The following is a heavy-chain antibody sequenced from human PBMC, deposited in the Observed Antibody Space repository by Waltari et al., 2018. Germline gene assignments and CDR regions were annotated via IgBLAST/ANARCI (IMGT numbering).Heavy chain of an antibody. D-gene: IGHD2-15*01. CDR2: INHSGST. V-gene: IGHV4-34*01. Sequence: QVQLQQWGAGLLKPSETLSLTCAVYGGSFSGYYWSWIRQPPGKGLEWIGEINHSGSTNYNPSLKSRVTISVDTSKNQFSLKLSSVTAADTAVYYCARESSEYCSGGSCYPDAFDIWGQGTMVTVSS. CDR1: GGSFSGYY. J-gene: IGHJ3*02. CDR3: ARESSEYCSGGSCYPDAFDI.